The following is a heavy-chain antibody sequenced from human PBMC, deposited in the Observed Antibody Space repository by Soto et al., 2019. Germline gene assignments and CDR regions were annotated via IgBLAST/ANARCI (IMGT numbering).Heavy chain of an antibody. CDR3: ARDRVVRGVITTRFGMDV. Sequence: SETLSLTCTVSGGSITSYYWSRIRQSPEKGLEWIGYIYHSGSTNYNPSLKSRVTILVDTSKNQFSLRLTSVSAADTAVYFCARDRVVRGVITTRFGMDVWGQGTTVTVSS. CDR2: IYHSGST. V-gene: IGHV4-59*01. J-gene: IGHJ6*02. D-gene: IGHD3-10*01. CDR1: GGSITSYY.